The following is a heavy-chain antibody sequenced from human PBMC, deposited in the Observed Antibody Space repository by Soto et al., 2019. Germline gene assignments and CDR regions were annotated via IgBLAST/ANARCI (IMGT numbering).Heavy chain of an antibody. V-gene: IGHV3-23*01. J-gene: IGHJ4*02. D-gene: IGHD3-22*01. CDR2: ISTRGGRT. Sequence: VGSLRLSCAASGFSFSSYAMSWVRQAPPQGLEWVSSISTRGGRTYYADSVKGRFSISRDNSANAVYLDMDNLRAEDTGIYYCAKEFYYDASGQYSDLYFDSCGQGALVTVSS. CDR1: GFSFSSYA. CDR3: AKEFYYDASGQYSDLYFDS.